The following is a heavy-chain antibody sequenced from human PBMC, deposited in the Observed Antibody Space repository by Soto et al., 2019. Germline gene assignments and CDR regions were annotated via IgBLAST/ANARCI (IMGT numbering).Heavy chain of an antibody. CDR2: MNPYTGNT. CDR1: GYTFTTYD. Sequence: QVQLVQSGAEVKEPGASVKVSCKASGYTFTTYDIYWMRQATGQGLEWMGWMNPYTGNTGYAQKFQGRVTVTRNSSIRTVYMGMSGLRLDDTAVYYCARRKERSGPHYFDYWGEGSQVTVSS. CDR3: ARRKERSGPHYFDY. V-gene: IGHV1-8*01. J-gene: IGHJ4*02. D-gene: IGHD1-26*01.